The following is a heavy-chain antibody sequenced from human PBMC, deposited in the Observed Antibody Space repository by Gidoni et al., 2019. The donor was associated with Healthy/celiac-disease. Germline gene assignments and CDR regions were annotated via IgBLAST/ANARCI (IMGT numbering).Heavy chain of an antibody. CDR3: ARIAAAGTWYYGMDV. CDR2: INNSGST. V-gene: IGHV4-34*01. Sequence: QVQLQQWGAGLLKPSEPLSPTCAVYGGSFSGYYWSWIRQPPGKGLEWIGEINNSGSTNYNPSLKSRVTISVDTSKNQFSLKLSSVTAADTAVYYCARIAAAGTWYYGMDVWGQGTTVTVSS. CDR1: GGSFSGYY. J-gene: IGHJ6*02. D-gene: IGHD6-13*01.